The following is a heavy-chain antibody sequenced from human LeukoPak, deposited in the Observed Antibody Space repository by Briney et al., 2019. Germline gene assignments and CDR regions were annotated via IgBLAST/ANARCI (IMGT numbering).Heavy chain of an antibody. D-gene: IGHD3-22*01. CDR2: INHSGST. Sequence: SETLSLTCAVYGGSFSGYYWIWIRQSPGKGLEWIGEINHSGSTNYNPSLKSRVTISVDTSKNQFSLTLSSVAAADTAVYYCVTHYYDSSGSTLGNYWGQGTLVTVSS. CDR1: GGSFSGYY. V-gene: IGHV4-34*01. J-gene: IGHJ4*02. CDR3: VTHYYDSSGSTLGNY.